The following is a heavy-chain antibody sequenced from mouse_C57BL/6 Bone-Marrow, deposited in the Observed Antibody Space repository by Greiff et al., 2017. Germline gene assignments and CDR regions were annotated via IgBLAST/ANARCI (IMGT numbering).Heavy chain of an antibody. J-gene: IGHJ3*01. CDR3: TRDQGTTVVATGAY. V-gene: IGHV5-9-1*02. CDR1: GFTFSSYA. D-gene: IGHD1-1*01. Sequence: EVHLVESGEGLVKPGGSLKLSCAASGFTFSSYAMSWVRQTPEKRLEWVAYISSGGDYIYYADTVKGRFTISRDNARNTLYLQMSSLKSEDTAMYYCTRDQGTTVVATGAYWGQGTLVTVSA. CDR2: ISSGGDYI.